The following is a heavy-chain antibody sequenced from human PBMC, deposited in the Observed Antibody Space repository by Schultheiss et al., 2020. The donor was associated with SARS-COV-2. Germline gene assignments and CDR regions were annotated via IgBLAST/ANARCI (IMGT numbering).Heavy chain of an antibody. V-gene: IGHV3-21*01. CDR2: ISSSSSYI. Sequence: GGSLRLSCAASGFTFSSYSMNWVRQAPGKGLEWVSSISSSSSYIYYADSVKGRFTISRDNAKNSLYLQMNSLRAEDTAVYYCARDKGSGSYFSPWFDPWGQGTLVTVSS. CDR1: GFTFSSYS. CDR3: ARDKGSGSYFSPWFDP. J-gene: IGHJ5*02. D-gene: IGHD1-26*01.